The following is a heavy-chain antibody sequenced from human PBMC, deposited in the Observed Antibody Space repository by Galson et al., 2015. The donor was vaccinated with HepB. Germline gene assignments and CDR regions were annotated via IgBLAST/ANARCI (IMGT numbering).Heavy chain of an antibody. CDR1: GFTFSSYW. J-gene: IGHJ2*01. Sequence: SLRLSCAASGFTFSSYWMHWVRQAPGKGLVWVSRINSDGSSTSYADSVKGRFTISRDNAKNTLYLQMNSLRAEDTAVYYCARGKGLENWYFDLWGRGTLVTVSS. CDR3: ARGKGLENWYFDL. V-gene: IGHV3-74*01. D-gene: IGHD1-1*01. CDR2: INSDGSST.